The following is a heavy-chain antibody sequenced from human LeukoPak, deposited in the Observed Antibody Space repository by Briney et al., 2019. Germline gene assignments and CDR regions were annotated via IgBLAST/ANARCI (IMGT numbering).Heavy chain of an antibody. V-gene: IGHV4-34*01. J-gene: IGHJ4*02. CDR3: ARGANIVVVPAAYYFDY. CDR2: INHSGST. D-gene: IGHD2-2*01. Sequence: ETLSLTCAAYGGSFSGYYWSWIRQPPGKGLEWIGEINHSGSTNYNPSLKSRVTISVDTSKNQFSLKLSSVTAADTAVYYCARGANIVVVPAAYYFDYWGQGTLVTVSS. CDR1: GGSFSGYY.